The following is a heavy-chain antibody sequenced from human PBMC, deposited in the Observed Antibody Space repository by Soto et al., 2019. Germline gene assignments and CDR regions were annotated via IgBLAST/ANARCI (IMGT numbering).Heavy chain of an antibody. V-gene: IGHV3-48*03. CDR2: ISSSGSTI. D-gene: IGHD4-4*01. CDR3: ARDVSNYKFYYYGMDV. J-gene: IGHJ6*02. CDR1: GFTFSSYE. Sequence: GGSLGLSCAASGFTFSSYEMNWVRQAPGKGLEWVSYISSSGSTIYYADSVKGRFTISRDNAKNSLYLQMNSLRAEDTAVYYCARDVSNYKFYYYGMDVWGQGTTVTVSS.